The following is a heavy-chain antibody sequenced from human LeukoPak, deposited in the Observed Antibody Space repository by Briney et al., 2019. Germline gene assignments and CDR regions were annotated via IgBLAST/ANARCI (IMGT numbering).Heavy chain of an antibody. CDR2: IYYSGST. D-gene: IGHD6-19*01. CDR3: AIYSSGWSKKYYFDY. CDR1: GGSISSYY. V-gene: IGHV4-59*12. J-gene: IGHJ4*02. Sequence: PSETLSLTCTVSGGSISSYYWSWIRQPPGKGLEWIGYIYYSGSTYYNPSLKSRVTISVDTSKNQFSLKLSSVTAADTAVYYCAIYSSGWSKKYYFDYWGQGTLVTVSS.